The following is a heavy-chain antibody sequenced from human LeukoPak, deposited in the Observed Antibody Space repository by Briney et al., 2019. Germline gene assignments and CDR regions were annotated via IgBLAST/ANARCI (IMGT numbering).Heavy chain of an antibody. J-gene: IGHJ4*02. CDR1: GYTFTSYY. CDR3: ARGVRLGYCSGGSCSHFDY. CDR2: INPSGGST. Sequence: ASVKVSCKASGYTFTSYYMHWVRQAPGQGLEWMGIINPSGGSTSYAQKFQGRVTMTRDTSTSTVYMELSSLRSEDTAVYYCARGVRLGYCSGGSCSHFDYWGQGTQVTVSS. V-gene: IGHV1-46*01. D-gene: IGHD2-15*01.